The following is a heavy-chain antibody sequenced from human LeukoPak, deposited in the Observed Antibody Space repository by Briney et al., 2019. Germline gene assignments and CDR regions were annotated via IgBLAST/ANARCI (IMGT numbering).Heavy chain of an antibody. D-gene: IGHD4-17*01. CDR1: GFTFAIHA. V-gene: IGHV3-23*01. Sequence: GGSLRLSCAASGFTFAIHAMTWVRQAPGKGLEWVSGISGDGASTHYAESVKGQFTISRDNSQNTLFLQMNSLRAEDTAVYYCARLYGTYPGWFDPWGQGTLVTVSS. CDR2: ISGDGAST. CDR3: ARLYGTYPGWFDP. J-gene: IGHJ5*02.